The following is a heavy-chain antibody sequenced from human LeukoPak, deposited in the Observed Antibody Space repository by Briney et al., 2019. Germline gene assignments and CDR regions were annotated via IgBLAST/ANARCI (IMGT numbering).Heavy chain of an antibody. Sequence: GGSLRLSCAASGFTFSSYAMSWVRQAPGKGLEWVSAISGSGGSTYYADSVKGRFTISRDNSKNTLYLQMNSLRAEDTAVYYCANNYYDSSGYYYPRYWGQGTLVTVFS. CDR3: ANNYYDSSGYYYPRY. J-gene: IGHJ4*02. CDR2: ISGSGGST. V-gene: IGHV3-23*01. CDR1: GFTFSSYA. D-gene: IGHD3-22*01.